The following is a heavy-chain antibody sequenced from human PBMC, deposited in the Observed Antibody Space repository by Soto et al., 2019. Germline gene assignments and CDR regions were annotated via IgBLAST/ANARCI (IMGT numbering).Heavy chain of an antibody. V-gene: IGHV4-61*01. CDR2: IYYSGST. CDR1: GDSISIGSFS. J-gene: IGHJ4*02. Sequence: SETLSLPCTVSGDSISIGSFSWSWIRQPPGKGLEWIGYIYYSGSTKYNPSLKSRVTISVDTSKNQFSLKLSSVTAADTAVYHCARESGTGTHDYWGQGTLVTVSS. D-gene: IGHD1-1*01. CDR3: ARESGTGTHDY.